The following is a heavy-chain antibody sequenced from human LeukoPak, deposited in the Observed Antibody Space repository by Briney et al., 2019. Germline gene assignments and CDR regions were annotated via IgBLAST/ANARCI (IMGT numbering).Heavy chain of an antibody. Sequence: GASVKVSCKASGYTFTSYYMHWVRQAPGQGLEWMGIINPSGGSTSYAQKFQGRVTMTRDMSTSIVYMELSSLRSEDTAVYYCARDWGYYDILTGYLPPKYWGQGTLVTVSS. J-gene: IGHJ4*02. V-gene: IGHV1-46*01. CDR1: GYTFTSYY. D-gene: IGHD3-9*01. CDR3: ARDWGYYDILTGYLPPKY. CDR2: INPSGGST.